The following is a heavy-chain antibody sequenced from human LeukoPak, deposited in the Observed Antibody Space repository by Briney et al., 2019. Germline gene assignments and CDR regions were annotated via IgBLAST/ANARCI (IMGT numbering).Heavy chain of an antibody. CDR3: AKQGTGTPYSALDI. D-gene: IGHD1-7*01. CDR2: INGDGSTT. Sequence: PGGSLRLSCAASGFAFSSYWMHWVRQAPGKGLVWASRINGDGSTTSYADSVKGRFTISRDNAKNTLYLQMNSLRVEDTAVYYCAKQGTGTPYSALDIWGQGTMVTVSS. J-gene: IGHJ3*02. CDR1: GFAFSSYW. V-gene: IGHV3-74*01.